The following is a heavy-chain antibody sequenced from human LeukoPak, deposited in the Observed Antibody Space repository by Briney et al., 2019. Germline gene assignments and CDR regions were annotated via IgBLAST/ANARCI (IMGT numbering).Heavy chain of an antibody. V-gene: IGHV3-43*01. Sequence: GGSLRLSCAASGFTFDDYTMHWVRQAPGKGLEWVSLSSWDGGSTYYADSVKGRFTISRDNSKNSLYLQMNSLRTEDTALYYCAKGDSRLRFLEWLLSPSFDYWGQGTLVTVSS. CDR1: GFTFDDYT. CDR2: SSWDGGST. J-gene: IGHJ4*02. CDR3: AKGDSRLRFLEWLLSPSFDY. D-gene: IGHD3-3*01.